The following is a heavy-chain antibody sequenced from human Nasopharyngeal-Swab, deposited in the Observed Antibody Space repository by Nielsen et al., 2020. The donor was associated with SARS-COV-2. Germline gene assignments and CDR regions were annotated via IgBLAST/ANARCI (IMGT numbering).Heavy chain of an antibody. Sequence: GGSLRLSCAASGFIFSASAIHWVHQASGKGLEWVGRIGDKEHNYATTYGASVQGRFTISRDDSKNTAFLQMDGLKTEDTALYYCTTDFYFDYWGQGALVTVSS. CDR3: TTDFYFDY. CDR2: IGDKEHNYAT. J-gene: IGHJ4*02. CDR1: GFIFSASA. V-gene: IGHV3-73*01.